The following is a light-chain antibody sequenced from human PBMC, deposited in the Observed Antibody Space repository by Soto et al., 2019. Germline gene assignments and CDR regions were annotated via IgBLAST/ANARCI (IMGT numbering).Light chain of an antibody. CDR1: QSVSSSY. J-gene: IGKJ2*01. Sequence: EIVLTQSPGTLSLSPGERATLSCRASQSVSSSYLAWYQQKPGQAPRLLIYGASSRATGIPDRFSGSGSGTAFTLTISRLEPEDFAVYYCQQYGSSPPYNFGQGTKLEIK. V-gene: IGKV3-20*01. CDR3: QQYGSSPPYN. CDR2: GAS.